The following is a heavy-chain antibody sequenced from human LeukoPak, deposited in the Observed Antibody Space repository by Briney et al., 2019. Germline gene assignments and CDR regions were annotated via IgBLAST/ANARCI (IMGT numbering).Heavy chain of an antibody. V-gene: IGHV1-3*01. CDR1: GYTFTSYA. CDR3: ARGLGYCSGGSCYALYYYYAMDV. D-gene: IGHD2-15*01. CDR2: INAGNGNT. J-gene: IGHJ6*02. Sequence: ASVKVSCKASGYTFTSYAMHWVRQAPGQRLEWMGWINAGNGNTKYLQTFQGRVTITRDTSATSAYMELSSLRSEDTAVYYCARGLGYCSGGSCYALYYYYAMDVWGQGTTVTVSS.